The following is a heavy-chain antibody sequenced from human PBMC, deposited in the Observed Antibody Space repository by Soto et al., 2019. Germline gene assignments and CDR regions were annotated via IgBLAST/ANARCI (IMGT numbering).Heavy chain of an antibody. V-gene: IGHV1-18*01. Sequence: QVQLVQSGAEVKKPGASVKVSCKASGYTFTSYGISWVRQAPGQGLEWMGWISAYNCNTNYAQKLQGRVTMTTDTSTSTAYTELTSLRSDDPAAYYCAGAGIAAAGGAHPDYWGQGTLVTVSS. CDR1: GYTFTSYG. CDR3: AGAGIAAAGGAHPDY. D-gene: IGHD6-13*01. J-gene: IGHJ4*02. CDR2: ISAYNCNT.